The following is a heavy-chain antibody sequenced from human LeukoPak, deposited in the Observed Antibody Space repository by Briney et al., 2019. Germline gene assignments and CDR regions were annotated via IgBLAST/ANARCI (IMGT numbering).Heavy chain of an antibody. D-gene: IGHD5-24*01. Sequence: ASVKVSCKASGGTFSSYAISWVRQAPGQGLEWMGRIIPILGIANYAQKFQGRVTITADKSTSTAYMELSSLRSEDTAVYYCARDLMATKGETFYYYYYGMDVWGQGTTVTVSS. CDR1: GGTFSSYA. CDR3: ARDLMATKGETFYYYYYGMDV. V-gene: IGHV1-69*04. CDR2: IIPILGIA. J-gene: IGHJ6*02.